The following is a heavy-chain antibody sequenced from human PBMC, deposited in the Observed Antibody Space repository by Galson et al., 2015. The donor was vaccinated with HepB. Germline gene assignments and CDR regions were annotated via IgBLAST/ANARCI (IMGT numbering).Heavy chain of an antibody. CDR2: IFSNDEK. CDR1: GFSLSNARMG. Sequence: PALVKPTQTLTLTCTVSGFSLSNARMGVSWIRQPPGKALEWLPHIFSNDEKSYSTSLKSRLTISKDTSKSQVVLTMTNMDPVDTATYYCARSYYYGSGSFPRMYNWFDPWGQGTLVTVSS. V-gene: IGHV2-26*01. D-gene: IGHD3-10*01. CDR3: ARSYYYGSGSFPRMYNWFDP. J-gene: IGHJ5*02.